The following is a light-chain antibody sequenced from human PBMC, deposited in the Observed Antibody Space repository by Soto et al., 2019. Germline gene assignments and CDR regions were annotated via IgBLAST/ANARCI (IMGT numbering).Light chain of an antibody. Sequence: QSVLTQPASVSGSPGQSITISCTGTSSDVGGYNYVSWYQQHPGKAPKLMIYEVSNRPSGVSNRFSGSKSGNTAPLTISGLQAEDEADYYCSSYTSSSTGVFGGGTKLTVL. V-gene: IGLV2-14*01. CDR1: SSDVGGYNY. J-gene: IGLJ3*02. CDR2: EVS. CDR3: SSYTSSSTGV.